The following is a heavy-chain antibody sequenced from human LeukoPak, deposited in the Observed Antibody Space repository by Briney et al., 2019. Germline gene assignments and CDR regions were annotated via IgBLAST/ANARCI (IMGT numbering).Heavy chain of an antibody. CDR3: ARAHDLYGSGSYYISPSDY. CDR2: ISSNGGST. V-gene: IGHV3-64*01. Sequence: GGSLRLSCAASGFTFSSYAMHWVRQAQGTGLEYVSAISSNGGSTYYANSVKGRFTISRDNSKNTLYLQMGSLRAEDMAVYYCARAHDLYGSGSYYISPSDYWGQGTLVTVSS. J-gene: IGHJ4*02. CDR1: GFTFSSYA. D-gene: IGHD3-10*01.